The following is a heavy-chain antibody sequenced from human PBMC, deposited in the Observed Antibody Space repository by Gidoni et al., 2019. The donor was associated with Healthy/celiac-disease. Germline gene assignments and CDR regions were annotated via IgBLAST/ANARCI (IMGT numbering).Heavy chain of an antibody. V-gene: IGHV3-73*01. Sequence: EVQLVESGVGLVQPGGSLKLSCAASGVTFSGSAMHWVRQASGKGLEWVGRIRSKANSYATAYAASVKGRFTISRDDSKNTAYLQMNSLKTEDTAVYYCTVAGTVYAFDIWGQGTMVTVSS. CDR2: IRSKANSYAT. J-gene: IGHJ3*02. CDR3: TVAGTVYAFDI. CDR1: GVTFSGSA. D-gene: IGHD6-19*01.